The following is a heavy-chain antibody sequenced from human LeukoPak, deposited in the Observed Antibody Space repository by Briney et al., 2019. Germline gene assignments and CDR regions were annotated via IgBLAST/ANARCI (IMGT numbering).Heavy chain of an antibody. CDR2: INPNSGGT. CDR1: GYTFTGYY. D-gene: IGHD6-13*01. J-gene: IGHJ5*02. CDR3: AREVAAAGTRWFDP. Sequence: GASVTVSCKASGYTFTGYYMHWVRQAPGQGLEWMGWINPNSGGTNYAQKFQGRVTMTRDTSISTAYMELSRLRSDDTAVYYCAREVAAAGTRWFDPWGQGTLVTVSS. V-gene: IGHV1-2*02.